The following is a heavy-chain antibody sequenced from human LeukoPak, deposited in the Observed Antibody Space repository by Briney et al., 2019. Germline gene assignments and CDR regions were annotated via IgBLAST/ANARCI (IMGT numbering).Heavy chain of an antibody. CDR2: IKQDGSEK. D-gene: IGHD3-10*01. V-gene: IGHV3-7*01. Sequence: GGSLRLSCAASGFTFSSYWMSWVRQAPGKGLEWVANIKQDGSEKYYVDSVKGRFTISRDNAKNSLYLQMNSLRAEDTAVYYCARVPPLVYQYYFDYWGQGTLVTVSS. J-gene: IGHJ4*02. CDR3: ARVPPLVYQYYFDY. CDR1: GFTFSSYW.